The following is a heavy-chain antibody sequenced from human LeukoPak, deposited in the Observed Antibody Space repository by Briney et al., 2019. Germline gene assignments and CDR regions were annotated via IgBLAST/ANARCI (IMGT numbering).Heavy chain of an antibody. J-gene: IGHJ4*02. D-gene: IGHD6-19*01. Sequence: GASVKVSCKVSGYTLTELSMHWVRQAPGKGLEWMGGFDPEDGETIYAQKFQGRVTMTEDTSTSTAYMELRSLRSDDTAVYYCARVKVVAGTDFDYWGQGTLVTVSS. CDR1: GYTLTELS. CDR3: ARVKVVAGTDFDY. CDR2: FDPEDGET. V-gene: IGHV1-24*01.